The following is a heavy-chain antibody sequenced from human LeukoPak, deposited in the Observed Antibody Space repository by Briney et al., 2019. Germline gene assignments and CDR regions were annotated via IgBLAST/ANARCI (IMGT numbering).Heavy chain of an antibody. V-gene: IGHV4-38-2*02. Sequence: SETLSLTCTVSGYSISSGYYWGWIRQPPGKGLEWIGSIYHSGSTYYNPSLKSRVTISVDTSKNQFSLKLSSVTAADTAVYYCARSVSTKGLFDYWGQGTLVTVSS. J-gene: IGHJ4*02. CDR1: GYSISSGYY. CDR2: IYHSGST. CDR3: ARSVSTKGLFDY. D-gene: IGHD5/OR15-5a*01.